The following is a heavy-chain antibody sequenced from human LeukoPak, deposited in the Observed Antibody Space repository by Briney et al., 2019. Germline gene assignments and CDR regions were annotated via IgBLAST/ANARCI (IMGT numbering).Heavy chain of an antibody. CDR1: GFTFRDYG. V-gene: IGHV3-7*01. CDR3: ARSYSSAFDI. D-gene: IGHD2-15*01. J-gene: IGHJ3*02. CDR2: IKQDGSEK. Sequence: PGGSLRLSCLTSGFTFRDYGLGWVRQAPGKGLEWVANIKQDGSEKYYVDSVKGRFTISRDNAKNSLYLQMNSLRAEDTAVYYCARSYSSAFDIWGQGTMVTVSS.